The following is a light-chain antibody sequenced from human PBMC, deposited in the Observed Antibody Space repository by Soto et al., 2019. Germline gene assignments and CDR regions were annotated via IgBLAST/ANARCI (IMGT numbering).Light chain of an antibody. CDR1: QSIANY. J-gene: IGKJ1*01. V-gene: IGKV3D-15*01. Sequence: EVVLTQSPATLSLSPGEGATLSCRASQSIANYLAWYQQKPGQAPRLLIYGASTRATGIPDRFSGSGSGTEFTLTISRLQPEDFAVYYCQQYGNSRWTFGQGTKVDI. CDR2: GAS. CDR3: QQYGNSRWT.